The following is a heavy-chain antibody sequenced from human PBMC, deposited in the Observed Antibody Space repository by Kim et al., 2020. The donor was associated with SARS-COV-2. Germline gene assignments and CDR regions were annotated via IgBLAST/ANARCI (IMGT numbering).Heavy chain of an antibody. CDR3: AKILDVSGGCPLGS. J-gene: IGHJ5*02. Sequence: AASEKGRFIISRDDSKTVAYLQMNSLKTEDAAVYYCAKILDVSGGCPLGSWGQGTLVTVSS. D-gene: IGHD2-15*01. V-gene: IGHV3-49*02.